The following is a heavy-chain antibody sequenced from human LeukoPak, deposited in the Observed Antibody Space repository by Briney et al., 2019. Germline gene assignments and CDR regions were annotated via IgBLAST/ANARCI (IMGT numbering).Heavy chain of an antibody. D-gene: IGHD3-10*01. J-gene: IGHJ4*02. CDR2: ISYDGSYK. CDR1: GFTFSSYA. CDR3: ATIGPYGSGTYISADY. Sequence: PGRSLRLSCAASGFTFSSYAMHRVRQAPGKGLEWVAVISYDGSYKSYADSVKGRFTISRDNSKNTLYLQMNSLRAEDTAVYYCATIGPYGSGTYISADYWGQGTLVTVSS. V-gene: IGHV3-30*04.